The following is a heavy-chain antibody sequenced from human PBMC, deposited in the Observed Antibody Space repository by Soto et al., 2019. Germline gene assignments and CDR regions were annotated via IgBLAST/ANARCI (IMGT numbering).Heavy chain of an antibody. J-gene: IGHJ4*02. CDR1: GYTFTSYG. CDR2: ISAYNGNT. CDR3: ARGGMDYYDSSGYYSPSTNFDY. D-gene: IGHD3-22*01. Sequence: ASVKVSCKASGYTFTSYGISWVRQAPGQGLEWMGWISAYNGNTNYAQKLQGRVTMTTDTSKSTAYMELRSLRSDDTAVYYCARGGMDYYDSSGYYSPSTNFDYWGQGTLVTVSS. V-gene: IGHV1-18*01.